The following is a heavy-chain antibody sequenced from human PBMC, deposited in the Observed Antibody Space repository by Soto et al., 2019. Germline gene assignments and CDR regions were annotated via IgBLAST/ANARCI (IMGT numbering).Heavy chain of an antibody. Sequence: ASVKVSCKASGYTFTGYYMHWLRQAPGQGLEWMGWINPNSGGTNYAQKFQGRVTMTRDTSISTAYMELSRLRSDDTAVYSCARANTVTTDFDYWGQGTLVTVSS. CDR2: INPNSGGT. V-gene: IGHV1-2*02. J-gene: IGHJ4*02. D-gene: IGHD4-17*01. CDR1: GYTFTGYY. CDR3: ARANTVTTDFDY.